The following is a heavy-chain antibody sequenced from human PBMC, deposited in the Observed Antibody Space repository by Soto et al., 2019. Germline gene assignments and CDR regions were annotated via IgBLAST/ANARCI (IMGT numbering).Heavy chain of an antibody. Sequence: QVQLQESGPGLVKPSETLSLTCTVSGGSISTYYWTWIRQPPGKGLEWIGFVYYSGSTNYNPSLKSRVTIPLDTSRQQFSLKLNSVTSADTAVYFCARRVAVATMYAFDIWGQGTMVTVSS. J-gene: IGHJ3*02. D-gene: IGHD3-10*02. CDR1: GGSISTYY. CDR3: ARRVAVATMYAFDI. V-gene: IGHV4-59*01. CDR2: VYYSGST.